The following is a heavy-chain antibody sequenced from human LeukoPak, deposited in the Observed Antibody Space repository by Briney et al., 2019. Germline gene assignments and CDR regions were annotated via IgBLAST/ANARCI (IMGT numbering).Heavy chain of an antibody. Sequence: GASVKVSCKASGYTFTSYDINWVRQAPGQGLEWMGRIIPILGIANYAQKFQGRVTITADKSTSTAYMELSSLRSEDTAVYYCANGYCTNGVCRNWFDPWGQGTLVTVSS. CDR2: IIPILGIA. V-gene: IGHV1-69*04. CDR1: GYTFTSYD. J-gene: IGHJ5*02. CDR3: ANGYCTNGVCRNWFDP. D-gene: IGHD2-8*01.